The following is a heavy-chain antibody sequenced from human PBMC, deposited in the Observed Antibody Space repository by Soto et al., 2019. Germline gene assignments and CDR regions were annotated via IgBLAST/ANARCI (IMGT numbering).Heavy chain of an antibody. D-gene: IGHD3-10*01. V-gene: IGHV1-69*08. CDR2: IIPILGIA. CDR1: GGTFSSYT. Sequence: QVQLVQSGAEVKKPGSSMKVSCKASGGTFSSYTISWVRQAPGQGLEWMGRIIPILGIANYAQKFQGRVTITADKSTSTAYLELSSLRSEDTAVYYCARDWGRGYGSGSSYKIGWSDPWGQGTLVTVSS. J-gene: IGHJ5*02. CDR3: ARDWGRGYGSGSSYKIGWSDP.